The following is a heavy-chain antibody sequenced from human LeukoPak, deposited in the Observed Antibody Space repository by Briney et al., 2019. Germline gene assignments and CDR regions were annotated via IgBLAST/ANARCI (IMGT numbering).Heavy chain of an antibody. J-gene: IGHJ1*01. CDR2: IYYSGST. CDR3: ARHGGYCSSTSCFEYFQH. Sequence: KPSETLSLTCAVSGYSISSSSNYWGWIRQPPGKGLEWIGSIYYSGSTYYNPSLKSRVTISVDTSKNQLSLRLSSVTAADTAVYYCARHGGYCSSTSCFEYFQHWGQGTLVTVSS. D-gene: IGHD2-2*01. CDR1: GYSISSSSNY. V-gene: IGHV4-39*01.